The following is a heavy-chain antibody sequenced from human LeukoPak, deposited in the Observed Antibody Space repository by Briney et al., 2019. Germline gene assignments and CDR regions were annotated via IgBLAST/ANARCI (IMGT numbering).Heavy chain of an antibody. Sequence: GRSLRLSCAASGLTFSSYAMSWGRQAPRRGREWVSGISGSGGNTYYADSVKGRFTISRDNSNNTLYLQMNSLRAEDTAVYYCARHSRGRWYVFDYWGQGTLVTVSS. CDR3: ARHSRGRWYVFDY. CDR2: ISGSGGNT. J-gene: IGHJ4*02. D-gene: IGHD6-13*01. V-gene: IGHV3-23*01. CDR1: GLTFSSYA.